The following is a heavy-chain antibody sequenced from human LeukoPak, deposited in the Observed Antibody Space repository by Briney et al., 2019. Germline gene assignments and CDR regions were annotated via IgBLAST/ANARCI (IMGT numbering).Heavy chain of an antibody. D-gene: IGHD6-13*01. CDR1: GCRFTSYW. J-gene: IGHJ6*02. CDR3: ARQSAAGMYGMDV. CDR2: IYPGDSDT. Sequence: GEALQISCKGSGCRFTSYWIGWGRQMPGEGLEWRGMIYPGDSDTRYSPSFQGQVTISADKSISTAYLQWSSLKASDTAMYYCARQSAAGMYGMDVWGQGTTVTVSS. V-gene: IGHV5-51*01.